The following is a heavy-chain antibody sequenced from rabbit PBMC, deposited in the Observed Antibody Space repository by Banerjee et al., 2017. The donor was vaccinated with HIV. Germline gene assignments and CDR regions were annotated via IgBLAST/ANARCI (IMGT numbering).Heavy chain of an antibody. Sequence: QEQLEESGGGLVKPEGFLTLTCKASGFSFSSNAMCWVRQAPGKGLEWIACINTSSGNTVYATWAKVRFTISKASWTTVTLQMTSLTAADTASYFCARDLACVIGWNFGLRGQGTLVTGS. CDR2: INTSSGNT. J-gene: IGHJ3*01. D-gene: IGHD1-1*01. CDR3: ARDLACVIGWNFGL. V-gene: IGHV1S45*01. CDR1: GFSFSSNA.